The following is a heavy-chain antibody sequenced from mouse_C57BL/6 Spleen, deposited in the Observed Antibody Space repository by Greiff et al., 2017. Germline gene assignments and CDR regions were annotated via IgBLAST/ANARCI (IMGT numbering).Heavy chain of an antibody. CDR1: GFTFSSYA. Sequence: EVKLQESGGGLVKPGGSLKLSCAASGFTFSSYAMSWVRQTPEKRLEWVATISDGGSYTYYPDNVKGRFTISRDNAKNNLYLQMSHLKSEDTAMYYCARDNWDDAMDYWGQGTSVTVSS. D-gene: IGHD4-1*01. CDR2: ISDGGSYT. V-gene: IGHV5-4*01. J-gene: IGHJ4*01. CDR3: ARDNWDDAMDY.